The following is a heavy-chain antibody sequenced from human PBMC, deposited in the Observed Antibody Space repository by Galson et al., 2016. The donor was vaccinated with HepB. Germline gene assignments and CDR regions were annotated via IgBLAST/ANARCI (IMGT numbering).Heavy chain of an antibody. CDR3: ARVSRYYEVLSVYPYYHFGMDV. Sequence: SETLSLTCVVYGESFNNYYWSWIRQPPGKGLEWIGEIHDSGSTSYNPSLTSRVTISVDTSKNHFSLNLTSVTAADTAVYYCARVSRYYEVLSVYPYYHFGMDVWGQGTTVTVSS. J-gene: IGHJ6*02. CDR1: GESFNNYY. V-gene: IGHV4-34*01. D-gene: IGHD3-3*01. CDR2: IHDSGST.